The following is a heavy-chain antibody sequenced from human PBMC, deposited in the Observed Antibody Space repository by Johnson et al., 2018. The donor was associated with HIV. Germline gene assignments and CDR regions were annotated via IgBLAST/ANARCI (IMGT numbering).Heavy chain of an antibody. V-gene: IGHV3-66*01. Sequence: VQLVESGGGLVQPGGSLRLSCTASGFTVSTNYMSWVRQAPGKGLEWVSVIYSGGSTYYADSVKGRFTISRDNSKNTLYLQMNSLRAEDTAVYYCARDPRGLGVGPGEAFDIWGQGTMVTVSS. CDR2: IYSGGST. CDR3: ARDPRGLGVGPGEAFDI. D-gene: IGHD2-15*01. CDR1: GFTVSTNY. J-gene: IGHJ3*02.